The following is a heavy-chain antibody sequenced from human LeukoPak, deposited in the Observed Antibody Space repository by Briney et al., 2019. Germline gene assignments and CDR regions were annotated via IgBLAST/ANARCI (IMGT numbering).Heavy chain of an antibody. CDR1: GFTVSSHY. CDR3: ARGGSGPSYYHYMDV. V-gene: IGHV3-53*01. D-gene: IGHD3-16*01. J-gene: IGHJ6*03. CDR2: IYSGGST. Sequence: GGSLRLSCAASGFTVSSHYMSWVRQAPGKGLEWVSVIYSGGSTYYADSVKGRFTISRDNSKNTLYLQMNSLRAEDTAVYYCARGGSGPSYYHYMDVWGKGTTVTVSS.